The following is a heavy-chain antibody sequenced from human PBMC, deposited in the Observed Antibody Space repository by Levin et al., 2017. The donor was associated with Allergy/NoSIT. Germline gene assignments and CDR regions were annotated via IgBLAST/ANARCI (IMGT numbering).Heavy chain of an antibody. CDR1: GGSLSSGGYS. D-gene: IGHD3-16*01. CDR3: AREKSWVFDS. CDR2: IHQTGTT. Sequence: SQTLSLTCAVSGGSLSSGGYSWTWIRQSPGKGLEWIGYIHQTGTTYYNPSLKSRVTISADRSKTQFALSLSSVTAADTAVYFCAREKSWVFDSWGQGIMVTVSS. V-gene: IGHV4-30-2*06. J-gene: IGHJ4*02.